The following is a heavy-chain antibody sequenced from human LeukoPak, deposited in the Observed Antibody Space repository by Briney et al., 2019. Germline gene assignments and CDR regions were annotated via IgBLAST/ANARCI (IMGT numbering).Heavy chain of an antibody. D-gene: IGHD2-2*01. Sequence: PGGSLRLSCAASEFSVGSNYMTWVRQAPGKGLEWVSYISSSGSTIYYADSVKGRFTISRDNSRNTLYMQMNSLRAEDTAVYYCAKSGRDSSTDYFDYWGQGTLVTVSS. CDR1: EFSVGSNY. CDR3: AKSGRDSSTDYFDY. J-gene: IGHJ4*02. CDR2: ISSSGSTI. V-gene: IGHV3-48*01.